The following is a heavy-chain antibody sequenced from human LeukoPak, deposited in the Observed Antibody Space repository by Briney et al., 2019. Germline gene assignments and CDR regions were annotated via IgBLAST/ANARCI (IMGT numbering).Heavy chain of an antibody. D-gene: IGHD3-10*01. CDR2: IRSQDLGATT. CDR1: GFIFGDYT. CDR3: TRTPRSAGDYYDT. V-gene: IGHV3-49*04. Sequence: GRSLRFSCTGSGFIFGDYTMNWVRQAPGKGLEGVSFIRSQDLGATTSYAASGKGRFTILRDHSKSIAYLQMNSLKTDDTAVYYCTRTPRSAGDYYDTWGQGTMVTVSS. J-gene: IGHJ3*02.